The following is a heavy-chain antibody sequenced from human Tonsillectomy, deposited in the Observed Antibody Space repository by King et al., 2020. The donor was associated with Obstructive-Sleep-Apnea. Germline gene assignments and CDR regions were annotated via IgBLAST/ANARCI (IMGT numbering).Heavy chain of an antibody. V-gene: IGHV3-43*01. D-gene: IGHD6-13*01. CDR3: AKGGSTWDNWFDP. Sequence: VQLVESGGAVIQPGGSLRLSCAASGFTFDDYTMHWVRQVPGKGLEWVSLISWDGSNRYYADSVKGRFTISRDNSKNSLYLQMNNLRTEDTALYHCAKGGSTWDNWFDPWGQGTLVTVSS. CDR1: GFTFDDYT. CDR2: ISWDGSNR. J-gene: IGHJ5*02.